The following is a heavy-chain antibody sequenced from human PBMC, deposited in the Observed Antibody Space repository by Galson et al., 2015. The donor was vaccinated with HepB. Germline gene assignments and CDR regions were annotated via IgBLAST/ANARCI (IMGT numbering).Heavy chain of an antibody. J-gene: IGHJ2*01. Sequence: CAISGDSVSSNRAAWTWIRQSPSRGLEWLGRTYYRSKWYNDYAESVKSRITVNPDTSKNQFSLQLNSVTPEDTAVYYCTREWVLWWGNWYFDLWGRGTLVTVSS. CDR3: TREWVLWWGNWYFDL. D-gene: IGHD2-21*01. V-gene: IGHV6-1*01. CDR1: GDSVSSNRAA. CDR2: TYYRSKWYN.